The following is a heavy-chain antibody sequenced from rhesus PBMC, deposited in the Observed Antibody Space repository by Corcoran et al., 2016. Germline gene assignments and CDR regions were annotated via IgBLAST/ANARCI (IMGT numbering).Heavy chain of an antibody. CDR1: GGSISSSY. CDR3: ASEGEYGFEF. CDR2: IYGSGSST. V-gene: IGHV4-169*02. J-gene: IGHJ1*01. D-gene: IGHD2-15*01. Sequence: QLQLQESGPGLVKPSETLSVTCAVSGGSISSSYWSWIRQAPGKGREWIGYIYGSGSSTISNPSLKGRVALEVDTSKNQHSRKLSSVTAEDPAVYYCASEGEYGFEFWGQGALVTVSS.